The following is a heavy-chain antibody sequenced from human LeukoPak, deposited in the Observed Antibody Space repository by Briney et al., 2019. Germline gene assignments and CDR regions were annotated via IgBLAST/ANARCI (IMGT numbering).Heavy chain of an antibody. V-gene: IGHV3-23*01. CDR2: ISGSGGST. J-gene: IGHJ4*02. D-gene: IGHD3-16*01. CDR1: GFTFSSYW. Sequence: GGSLRLSCAASGFTFSSYWMSWVRQAPGKGLEWVSAISGSGGSTYYGDSVKGRFTISRDNSKNTLYLQMNSLRAEDTAVYYCAKVFGVTPLDYWGQGTLVTVSS. CDR3: AKVFGVTPLDY.